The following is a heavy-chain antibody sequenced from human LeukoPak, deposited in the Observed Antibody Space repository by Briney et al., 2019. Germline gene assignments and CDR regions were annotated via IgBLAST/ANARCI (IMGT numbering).Heavy chain of an antibody. CDR3: TRDRSRAEDD. CDR2: INQGGSDK. CDR1: GFTFSGHW. Sequence: PGGSLRLSCVASGFTFSGHWMSWVRQAPGKGLEWVANINQGGSDKYYVDSVKGRFTISRDNANNLLYPQMNSLRGEDTAVYYCTRDRSRAEDDWGQGTLVTVSS. V-gene: IGHV3-7*01. J-gene: IGHJ4*02. D-gene: IGHD1-14*01.